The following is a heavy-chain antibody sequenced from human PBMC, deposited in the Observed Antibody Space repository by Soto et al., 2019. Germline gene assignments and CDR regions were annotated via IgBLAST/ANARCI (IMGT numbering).Heavy chain of an antibody. J-gene: IGHJ5*01. CDR1: GGSFSVHS. V-gene: IGHV4-34*01. Sequence: EALSLTCAVYGGSFSVHSWTWIRQSPGKGLEWIGDINHSGRVNYSPSLKSRVTISLDTSKNQFSLTLSAVTAADTAMYYCSTRAYDTNCYYRFDPWGQGTLVTVSS. D-gene: IGHD3-22*01. CDR3: STRAYDTNCYYRFDP. CDR2: INHSGRV.